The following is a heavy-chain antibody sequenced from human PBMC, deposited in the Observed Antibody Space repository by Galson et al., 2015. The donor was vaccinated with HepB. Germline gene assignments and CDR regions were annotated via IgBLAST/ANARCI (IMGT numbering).Heavy chain of an antibody. Sequence: SVKVSCKASGGTFSSYAISWVRQAPGQGLEWMGGIIPIFGTANYAQKFQGRVTITADESTSTAYMELSSLRSEDTAVYYCASCYVPPGPPTYYFDYWGQGTLVTVSS. V-gene: IGHV1-69*13. CDR1: GGTFSSYA. CDR2: IIPIFGTA. CDR3: ASCYVPPGPPTYYFDY. D-gene: IGHD2-2*01. J-gene: IGHJ4*02.